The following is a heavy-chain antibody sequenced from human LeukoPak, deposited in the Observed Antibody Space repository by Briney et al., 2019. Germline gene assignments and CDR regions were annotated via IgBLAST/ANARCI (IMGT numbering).Heavy chain of an antibody. D-gene: IGHD6-6*01. CDR2: INHSGST. Sequence: SETLSLTCAVYGGSFSGYYWSWIRQPPGKGLEWIGEINHSGSTNYNPSLKSRVTISVDTSKNQFSLKLSSVTAADTAVYYCARGLSGVAARWGFGNGGKGTLLTVSS. CDR3: ARGLSGVAARWGFGN. V-gene: IGHV4-34*01. CDR1: GGSFSGYY. J-gene: IGHJ4*02.